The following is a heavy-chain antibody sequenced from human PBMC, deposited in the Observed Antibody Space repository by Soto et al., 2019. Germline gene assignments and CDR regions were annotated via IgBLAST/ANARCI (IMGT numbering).Heavy chain of an antibody. V-gene: IGHV4-38-2*02. Sequence: PSETLSLTCTVAGHSINSDYYWGWIRQPPGKGLEWIGSIYPGGGTYYNPSLKSRVTISIDTSKNQFSLKLSSVTAADTAVYYCARIVDTAMVTGYYFDYWGQGTLVTVSS. D-gene: IGHD5-18*01. CDR3: ARIVDTAMVTGYYFDY. CDR1: GHSINSDYY. CDR2: IYPGGGT. J-gene: IGHJ4*02.